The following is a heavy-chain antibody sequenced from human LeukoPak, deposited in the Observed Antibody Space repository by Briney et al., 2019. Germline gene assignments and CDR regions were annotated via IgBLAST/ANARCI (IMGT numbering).Heavy chain of an antibody. CDR1: GFTFSSYA. Sequence: GGSLRLSCVASGFTFSSYAVSWFRQAPGKGLEWVSTVGRSGVDTYYADSVRGRFTISKDSSKNTLQMNSLSAEDTAVYYCVKHSGGVYGNSDSWGQGILVTVSS. J-gene: IGHJ4*02. CDR2: VGRSGVDT. CDR3: VKHSGGVYGNSDS. V-gene: IGHV3-23*01. D-gene: IGHD1-1*01.